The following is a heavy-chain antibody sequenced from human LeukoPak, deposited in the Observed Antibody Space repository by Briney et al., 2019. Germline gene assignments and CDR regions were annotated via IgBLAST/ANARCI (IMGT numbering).Heavy chain of an antibody. CDR3: ARDRGYSTFDY. CDR2: IKEDGSEI. CDR1: AFTFSNYW. J-gene: IGHJ4*02. Sequence: PGGSLRLSCAASAFTFSNYWMSWVRQAPGKGLEWVANIKEDGSEINYVDSVKGRFTISRDNAKKSLYLQMNSLRVDDTAVYYCARDRGYSTFDYWGQGTLVTVSS. V-gene: IGHV3-7*01. D-gene: IGHD4-23*01.